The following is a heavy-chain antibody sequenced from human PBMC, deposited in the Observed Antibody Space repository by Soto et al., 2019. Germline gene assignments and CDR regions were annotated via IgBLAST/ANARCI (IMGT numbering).Heavy chain of an antibody. CDR3: ARDHPNCSSTSCYNYYYYGMDV. CDR2: IYYSGST. D-gene: IGHD2-2*01. CDR1: GGSISSGGYY. V-gene: IGHV4-31*03. J-gene: IGHJ6*02. Sequence: SETLSLTCTVSGGSISSGGYYWSWIRQHPGKGLEWIGYIYYSGSTYYNPSLKSRVTISVDTSKNQFSLKLSSVTATDTAVYYCARDHPNCSSTSCYNYYYYGMDVWGQGTTVTVSS.